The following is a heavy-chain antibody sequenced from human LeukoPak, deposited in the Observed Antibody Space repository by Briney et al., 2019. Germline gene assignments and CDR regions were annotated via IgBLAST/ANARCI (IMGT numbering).Heavy chain of an antibody. D-gene: IGHD2-2*01. CDR2: INHSGSTS. CDR1: GESFSGYF. Sequence: SETLSLTCAVYGESFSGYFWNWIRQPPGKGLEWIGEINHSGSTSNHNPSLKSRVTMSVDTSKNQFSLELRSVTAADAAVYYCARTYCDSTTCYRFDYWGQGTLVTVSS. V-gene: IGHV4-34*01. CDR3: ARTYCDSTTCYRFDY. J-gene: IGHJ4*02.